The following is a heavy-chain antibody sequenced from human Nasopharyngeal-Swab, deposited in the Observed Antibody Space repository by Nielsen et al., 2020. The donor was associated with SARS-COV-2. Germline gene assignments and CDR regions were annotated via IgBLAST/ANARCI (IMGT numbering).Heavy chain of an antibody. CDR2: IARSGTTT. Sequence: GGSLRLSCAASGCTFSNSDMSWLRQAPGKGLEWVSGIARSGTTTYYADSVKGGFTISRDNSKNTLYLQMNSLRAEDTALYYCTKDSGWLATFWGQGTAVTVSS. J-gene: IGHJ6*02. CDR3: TKDSGWLATF. CDR1: GCTFSNSD. V-gene: IGHV3-23*01. D-gene: IGHD6-19*01.